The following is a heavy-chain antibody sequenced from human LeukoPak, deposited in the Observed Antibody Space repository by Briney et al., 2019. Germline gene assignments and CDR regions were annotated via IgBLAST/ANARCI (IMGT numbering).Heavy chain of an antibody. Sequence: GGSLRLSCAASGFTFSSYSMNWVRQAPGKGLEWVSYISSSSSTIYYAGSVKGRFTISRDNAKNSLYLQMNSLRDEDTAVYYCATGPGYSRAWYSGYWGQGTLVTVSS. D-gene: IGHD6-19*01. CDR3: ATGPGYSRAWYSGY. CDR2: ISSSSSTI. CDR1: GFTFSSYS. J-gene: IGHJ4*02. V-gene: IGHV3-48*02.